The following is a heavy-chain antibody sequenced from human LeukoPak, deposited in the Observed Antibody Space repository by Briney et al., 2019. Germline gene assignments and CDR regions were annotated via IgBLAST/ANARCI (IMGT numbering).Heavy chain of an antibody. J-gene: IGHJ4*02. CDR3: AKDVRSPLPPGIDY. Sequence: GGSLRLSCAASGFTFSSYAMNWVRQAPGKGLEWVSAISVSGGSTYYADSVKGRFTISRDNSKNTLYLQMNSLRAEDTAVYYCAKDVRSPLPPGIDYWGQGTLVTVSS. D-gene: IGHD3-16*02. CDR2: ISVSGGST. V-gene: IGHV3-23*01. CDR1: GFTFSSYA.